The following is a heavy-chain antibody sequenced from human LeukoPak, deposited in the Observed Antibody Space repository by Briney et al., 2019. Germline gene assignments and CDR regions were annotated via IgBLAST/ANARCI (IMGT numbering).Heavy chain of an antibody. J-gene: IGHJ4*02. Sequence: GGSLRLACAASGFTFSSYAMNWVRQAPGQGLEWVSAISGSGGSTYYADSVKGRFTISRDNSKNTLYLQMNSLRAEDTAVYYCAKGFYHVGATTVYDYWVQGTLVTVSS. D-gene: IGHD1-26*01. CDR3: AKGFYHVGATTVYDY. CDR2: ISGSGGST. V-gene: IGHV3-23*01. CDR1: GFTFSSYA.